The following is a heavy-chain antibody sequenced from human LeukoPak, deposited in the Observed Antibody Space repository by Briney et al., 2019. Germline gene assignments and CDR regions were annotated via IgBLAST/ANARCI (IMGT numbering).Heavy chain of an antibody. Sequence: ASVKVSCKASGYTFTSYYMHWVRQAPGQGLEWMGIINPSGGSTSYAQKFQGRVTMTRDMSTSTVYMELSSLRSEDTAVYYCARQYSSSWYVVRAFDIWGQGTMVTVSS. CDR2: INPSGGST. V-gene: IGHV1-46*01. CDR3: ARQYSSSWYVVRAFDI. J-gene: IGHJ3*02. D-gene: IGHD6-13*01. CDR1: GYTFTSYY.